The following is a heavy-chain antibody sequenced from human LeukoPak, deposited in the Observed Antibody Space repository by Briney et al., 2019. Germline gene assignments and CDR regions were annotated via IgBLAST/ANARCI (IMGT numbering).Heavy chain of an antibody. J-gene: IGHJ4*02. V-gene: IGHV3-74*01. CDR2: INSDGSST. Sequence: PGGSLRLSRAASGFTFSNYWMHWVRQAPGKGLVWVSRINSDGSSTNYADSVKGRFTISRDNAKNTLYLQMNSLRAEDTAMFYCSRGGNHDYWGQGTLVSVSS. CDR1: GFTFSNYW. CDR3: SRGGNHDY.